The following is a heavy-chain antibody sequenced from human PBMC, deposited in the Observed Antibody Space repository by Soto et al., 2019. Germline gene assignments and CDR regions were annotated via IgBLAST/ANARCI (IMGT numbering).Heavy chain of an antibody. J-gene: IGHJ4*02. CDR2: IYDSGRT. D-gene: IGHD3-16*01. CDR1: GGAVNSGSYY. Sequence: HVHLQDSGPGLVKPSETLSLTCAVSGGAVNSGSYYWSWIRQPPGKGLEWIGYIYDSGRTNYNPSLKMRFAVSLHTSKNQLSLKRTSVTAADTAVYYCAPPVRLGGNSVDYWGQGTLVTVAS. V-gene: IGHV4-61*01. CDR3: APPVRLGGNSVDY.